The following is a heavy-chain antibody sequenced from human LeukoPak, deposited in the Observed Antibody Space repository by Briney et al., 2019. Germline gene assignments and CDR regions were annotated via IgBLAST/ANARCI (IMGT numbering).Heavy chain of an antibody. CDR2: INSDESST. D-gene: IGHD3-10*01. V-gene: IGHV3-74*01. CDR3: AREYYYGSGNYYFDP. J-gene: IGHJ5*02. CDR1: GFTFSSYW. Sequence: GGSLRLSCAASGFTFSSYWMHWVRQAPGEGPVWVSRINSDESSTRYADSVKGRFTISRDNAKNTLYLQMNSLRPDDTAVYYCAREYYYGSGNYYFDPWGQGTLVTVSS.